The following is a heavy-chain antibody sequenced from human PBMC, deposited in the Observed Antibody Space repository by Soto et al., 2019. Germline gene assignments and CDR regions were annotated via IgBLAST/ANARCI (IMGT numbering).Heavy chain of an antibody. V-gene: IGHV3-48*03. CDR3: ARGAVATTCDF. D-gene: IGHD5-12*01. J-gene: IGHJ4*02. CDR2: ITSSGSSM. Sequence: EVQLVESGGGLVQPGRSLRLSCAASGFTFDDYAMHWVRQAPGKGLEWVSSITSSGSSMYYLASVRGRFAISRDNADNSLYLHMNSLTVEDTAVYYCARGAVATTCDFWGQGTPVTVSS. CDR1: GFTFDDYA.